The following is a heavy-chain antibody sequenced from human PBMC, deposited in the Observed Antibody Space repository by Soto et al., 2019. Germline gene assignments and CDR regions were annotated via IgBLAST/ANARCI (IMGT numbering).Heavy chain of an antibody. Sequence: EVQLVQSGAEVRKPGESLKISCKGSGYSFTNNWIGWVRQMPGKGLEWMGIIFPHDSDTRYSPSFQGQVTISADKSISTAYLQWSSLKASDTAMYYCARLWGAALSASDYWGQGTLVTVSS. CDR1: GYSFTNNW. CDR2: IFPHDSDT. D-gene: IGHD1-26*01. J-gene: IGHJ4*02. V-gene: IGHV5-51*03. CDR3: ARLWGAALSASDY.